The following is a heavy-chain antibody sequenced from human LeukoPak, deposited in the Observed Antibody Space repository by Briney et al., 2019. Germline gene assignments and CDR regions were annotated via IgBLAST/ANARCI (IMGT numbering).Heavy chain of an antibody. J-gene: IGHJ4*02. Sequence: GGSLRLSCAASGFTFSSYWMSWVRQAPGKGLEWVANIKQDGSEKYYVDSVKGRFTISRDNAKNSLYLQMNSLRAEDTAVYYCARMGSGGYRDACFWGQGTLVTVSS. D-gene: IGHD1-26*01. V-gene: IGHV3-7*01. CDR3: ARMGSGGYRDACF. CDR1: GFTFSSYW. CDR2: IKQDGSEK.